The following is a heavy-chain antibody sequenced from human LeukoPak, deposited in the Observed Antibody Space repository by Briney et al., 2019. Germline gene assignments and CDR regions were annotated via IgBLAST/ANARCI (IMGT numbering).Heavy chain of an antibody. Sequence: ASVKVSCKASGYTFTSYYMHWVRQAPGQGLEWMGIINPSGGSTSYAQKFQGRVTITADESTSTAYMELSSLRSEDTAVYYCARGRNSGYDTVYYYYGMDVWGQGTTVTVSS. CDR2: INPSGGST. D-gene: IGHD5-12*01. CDR1: GYTFTSYY. J-gene: IGHJ6*02. V-gene: IGHV1-46*01. CDR3: ARGRNSGYDTVYYYYGMDV.